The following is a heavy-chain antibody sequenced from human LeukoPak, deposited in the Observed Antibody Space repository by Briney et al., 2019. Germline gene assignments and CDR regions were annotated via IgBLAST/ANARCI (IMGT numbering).Heavy chain of an antibody. J-gene: IGHJ6*02. V-gene: IGHV4-59*01. Sequence: SETLSLTCTASGGSISSYYWSWIRQPPGKGLEWIGYIYYSGSTNYNPSLKSRVTTSVDTSKNQFSLKLSSVTAADTAVYYCARDLLYDSSSYYYYYGMDVWGQGTTVTVSS. D-gene: IGHD3-22*01. CDR1: GGSISSYY. CDR2: IYYSGST. CDR3: ARDLLYDSSSYYYYYGMDV.